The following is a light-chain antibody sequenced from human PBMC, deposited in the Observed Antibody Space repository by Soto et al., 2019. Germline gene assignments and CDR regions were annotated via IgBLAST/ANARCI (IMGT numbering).Light chain of an antibody. CDR2: DVS. V-gene: IGLV2-11*01. Sequence: LTQPRSVSGSPGQSVTISCTGTSSDVGGYNYVSWFQQLPGKAPKLMIYDVSKRPSGVPDRFSGSKSGNTASLTISWLQAEDEAGYYCCSYAGSYTEVFGTGTKVTVL. J-gene: IGLJ1*01. CDR3: CSYAGSYTEV. CDR1: SSDVGGYNY.